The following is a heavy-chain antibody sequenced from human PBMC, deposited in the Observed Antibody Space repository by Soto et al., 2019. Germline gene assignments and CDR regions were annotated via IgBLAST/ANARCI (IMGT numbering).Heavy chain of an antibody. CDR1: GGFINSSTYY. J-gene: IGHJ5*02. D-gene: IGHD6-19*01. V-gene: IGHV4-39*01. Sequence: KLQESGPRLVKPSETLSLTCTVSGGFINSSTYYWGWIRQSPGKGLEWIGNIYYSGKTYYSPSLKSGVSISVGASRTQFALRLSAVTAADTAIYYGGRPWCIGLATPGPWGQVVLVTVSS. CDR2: IYYSGKT. CDR3: GRPWCIGLATPGP.